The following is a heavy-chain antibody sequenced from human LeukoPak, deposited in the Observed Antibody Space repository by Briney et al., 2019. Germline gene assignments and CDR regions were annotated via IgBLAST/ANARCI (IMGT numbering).Heavy chain of an antibody. CDR3: ARSLRSGYTDY. Sequence: PSETLSLTCTVSGGSISSHCWSWIRQPSGKGLEWIGYIYYSGSTNYNPSLKSRVTISVDTSKNQFSLKLSSVTAADTAVYYCARSLRSGYTDYWGQGTLVTVSS. V-gene: IGHV4-59*11. J-gene: IGHJ4*02. CDR1: GGSISSHC. D-gene: IGHD3-3*01. CDR2: IYYSGST.